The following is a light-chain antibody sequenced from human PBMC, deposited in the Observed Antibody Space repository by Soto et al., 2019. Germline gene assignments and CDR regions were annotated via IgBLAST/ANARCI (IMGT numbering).Light chain of an antibody. CDR3: QQYGTSPRT. V-gene: IGKV3-20*01. J-gene: IGKJ1*01. CDR1: QSVSSSY. Sequence: EIVLTQSPGTLCLFPWERATLSCSASQSVSSSYLAWYQQKAGQAPRLLIYDASSRATGIPDRFSGSGSGTDFTLTIVRLEPEDFAVYYCQQYGTSPRTFGQGTKVDIK. CDR2: DAS.